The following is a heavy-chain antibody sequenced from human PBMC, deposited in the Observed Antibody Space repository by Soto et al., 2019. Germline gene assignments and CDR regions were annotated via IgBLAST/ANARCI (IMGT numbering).Heavy chain of an antibody. D-gene: IGHD3-16*01. V-gene: IGHV4-31*03. J-gene: IGHJ6*02. Sequence: SLMLSVTCSVADGSSSSVGYYCSRIHQHPGKGLECIGYIYYSGSTYYNPSLKSRVTISVDTSKNQFSLKLSSVTAADTAVYYCARVYGGLRLGEPYYYYYGMDVWGQGTTVTVSS. CDR1: DGSSSSVGYY. CDR3: ARVYGGLRLGEPYYYYYGMDV. CDR2: IYYSGST.